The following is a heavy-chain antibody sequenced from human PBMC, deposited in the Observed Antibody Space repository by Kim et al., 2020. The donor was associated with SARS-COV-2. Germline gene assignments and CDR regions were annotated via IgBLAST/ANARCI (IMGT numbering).Heavy chain of an antibody. CDR1: GFTFSTYW. D-gene: IGHD2-15*01. V-gene: IGHV3-74*01. CDR3: ARKDCSGGSCAFDP. J-gene: IGHJ5*02. CDR2: INGDGSST. Sequence: GGSLRLSCVASGFTFSTYWMHWVRQAPGKGLMWVSRINGDGSSTAYADSLKGRFTISRDNAKNTLYLQMNSLRAEDTAVYYCARKDCSGGSCAFDPWGQGTLVTVSS.